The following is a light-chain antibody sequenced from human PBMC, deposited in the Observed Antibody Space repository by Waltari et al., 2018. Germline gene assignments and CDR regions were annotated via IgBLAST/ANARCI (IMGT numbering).Light chain of an antibody. J-gene: IGKJ4*01. Sequence: DVVMTQTPLSLSVTPGQPASISCKYSQNLLSSYGKAYLYWYLQRPGQSPQLLIYEVSSRFSGVPDRFSGSGSETDFTLKISRVEAEDVGIYYCMQATHLPLTFGGGTMVDIK. CDR1: QNLLSSYGKAY. CDR2: EVS. CDR3: MQATHLPLT. V-gene: IGKV2-29*03.